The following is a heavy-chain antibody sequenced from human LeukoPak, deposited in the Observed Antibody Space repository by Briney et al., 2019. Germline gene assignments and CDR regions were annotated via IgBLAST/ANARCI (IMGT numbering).Heavy chain of an antibody. CDR1: GFTFSSYA. CDR3: VKGRLVQGVDFDY. CDR2: ISSNGGST. V-gene: IGHV3-64D*06. D-gene: IGHD6-19*01. Sequence: GGSLRLSCSASGFTFSSYAMHWVRQAPGKGLEYVSAISSNGGSTYYADSVKGRFTISRDNSKNTLYLQMSSLRAEDTAVYYCVKGRLVQGVDFDYWGQGTLVTVSS. J-gene: IGHJ4*02.